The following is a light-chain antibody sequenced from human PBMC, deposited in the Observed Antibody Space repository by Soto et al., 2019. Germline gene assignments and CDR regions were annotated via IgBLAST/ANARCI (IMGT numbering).Light chain of an antibody. CDR2: AAS. CDR1: QSISSY. J-gene: IGKJ2*01. Sequence: DIQMTQSPSSLSASVGDRVTITCRASQSISSYLNWYQQKPGKAPKLLIYAASRLQSGVPSRFSGSGSGTDFTHTISSLHPEDFATYYCQQSYSTLYTFGQGTKLEIK. V-gene: IGKV1-39*01. CDR3: QQSYSTLYT.